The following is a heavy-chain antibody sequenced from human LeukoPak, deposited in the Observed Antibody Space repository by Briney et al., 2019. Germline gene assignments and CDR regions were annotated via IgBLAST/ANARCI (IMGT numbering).Heavy chain of an antibody. CDR1: APTVITND. D-gene: IGHD3-16*01. Sequence: GGSRRLASPVSAPTVITNDTTCVRQAPGKGLEWVSVLYSDGNTKYADSVQGRFTISRDNSKNTLYLEMNSLSPDDTAVYYCARGVQPLAANTLAYWGQGTLVTVSS. J-gene: IGHJ4*02. CDR2: LYSDGNT. V-gene: IGHV3-53*01. CDR3: ARGVQPLAANTLAY.